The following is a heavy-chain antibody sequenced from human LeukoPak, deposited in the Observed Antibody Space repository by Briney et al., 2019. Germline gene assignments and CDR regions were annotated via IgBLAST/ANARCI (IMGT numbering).Heavy chain of an antibody. CDR2: IYYSGST. D-gene: IGHD3-10*01. J-gene: IGHJ5*02. Sequence: PSETLSLTCTVSGGSISSGGYYWSWIRQHPGKGLEWIGYIYYSGSTYYNPSLKSRVTISVDTSKNQFSLKLSSVTAADTAVYYCAREVYYGSGSYYKENWFDPWGQGTLVTVSS. CDR1: GGSISSGGYY. CDR3: AREVYYGSGSYYKENWFDP. V-gene: IGHV4-31*03.